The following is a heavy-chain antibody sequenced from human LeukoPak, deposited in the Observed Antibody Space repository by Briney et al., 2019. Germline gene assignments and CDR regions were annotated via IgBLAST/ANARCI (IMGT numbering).Heavy chain of an antibody. CDR3: ARALTDYSQLPSDAFDI. Sequence: ASVKVSCKASGYTFTSYAMNWVRQAPGQGLEWMGWINTNTGNPTYAQGFTGRFVFSLDTSVSTAYLQISSLRAEDTAVYYCARALTDYSQLPSDAFDIWGQGTMVTVSS. CDR1: GYTFTSYA. CDR2: INTNTGNP. V-gene: IGHV7-4-1*02. J-gene: IGHJ3*02. D-gene: IGHD1-1*01.